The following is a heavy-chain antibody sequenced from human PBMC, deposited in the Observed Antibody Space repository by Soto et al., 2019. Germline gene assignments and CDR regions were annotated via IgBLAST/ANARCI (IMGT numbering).Heavy chain of an antibody. CDR2: IYWDDDK. Sequence: QITLKESGPPLVKPTQTLTLTCTFSGFSLSTSGVGVGWIRQPPGKALEWLALIYWDDDKRYSPSLKSRLTIPQGTPKNQGGPTITHMGPFDTATYYRVLKGGGDRILDYWGQGTLVTVSS. CDR3: VLKGGGDRILDY. J-gene: IGHJ4*02. CDR1: GFSLSTSGVG. D-gene: IGHD3-16*01. V-gene: IGHV2-5*02.